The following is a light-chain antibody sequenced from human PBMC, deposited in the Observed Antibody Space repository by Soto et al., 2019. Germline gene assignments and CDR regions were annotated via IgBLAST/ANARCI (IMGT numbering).Light chain of an antibody. V-gene: IGKV3-15*01. CDR3: QQYNKWPTYT. J-gene: IGKJ2*01. CDR1: QSVSSN. CDR2: GAS. Sequence: IVMTQSPATLSVSPGERATLSCRARQSVSSNLAWYQQKPGHAPRLLIYGASTRATGIPARFSGSGSGTEFTLTISSLQSEDFAVYYCQQYNKWPTYTFGQGTKLEIK.